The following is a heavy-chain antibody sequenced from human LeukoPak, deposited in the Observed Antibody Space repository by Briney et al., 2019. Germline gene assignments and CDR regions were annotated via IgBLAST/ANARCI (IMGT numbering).Heavy chain of an antibody. CDR3: ARDRSIAVAAPSGAFDI. CDR2: IIPIFGTA. V-gene: IGHV1-69*13. D-gene: IGHD6-19*01. Sequence: SVKVSCKASGGTFSSYAISWVRQAPGQGPEWMGGIIPIFGTANYAQKFQGRVTITADESTSTAYMELSSLRSEDTAVYYCARDRSIAVAAPSGAFDIWGQGTMVTVSS. J-gene: IGHJ3*02. CDR1: GGTFSSYA.